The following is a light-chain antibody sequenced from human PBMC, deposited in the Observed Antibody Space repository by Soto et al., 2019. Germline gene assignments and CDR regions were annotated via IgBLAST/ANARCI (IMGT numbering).Light chain of an antibody. CDR1: QGISNY. Sequence: DVPMSHSPSSLSASVGDSVTITCRASQGISNYLAWYQQKPGKVPKLLIYKASSLESGVPSRFSGSGSGTEFTLTISSLQPDDFATYYCQQYNSYSPWTFGQGTKV. V-gene: IGKV1-5*03. J-gene: IGKJ1*01. CDR3: QQYNSYSPWT. CDR2: KAS.